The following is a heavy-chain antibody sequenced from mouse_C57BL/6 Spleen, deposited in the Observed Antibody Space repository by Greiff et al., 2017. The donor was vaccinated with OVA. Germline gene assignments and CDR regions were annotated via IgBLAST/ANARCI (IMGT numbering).Heavy chain of an antibody. CDR2: ISSGSSTI. D-gene: IGHD1-1*01. Sequence: EVKVVESGGGLVKPGGSLKLSCAASGFTFSDYGMHWVRQAPEKGLEWVAYISSGSSTIYYADTVKGRFTISRDNAKNTLFLQMTSLRSEDTAMDYCARRSSYWYFDVWGTGTTVTVSS. J-gene: IGHJ1*03. V-gene: IGHV5-17*01. CDR3: ARRSSYWYFDV. CDR1: GFTFSDYG.